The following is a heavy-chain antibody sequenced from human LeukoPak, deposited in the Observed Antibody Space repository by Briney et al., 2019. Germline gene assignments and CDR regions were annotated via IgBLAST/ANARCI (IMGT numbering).Heavy chain of an antibody. D-gene: IGHD3-22*01. J-gene: IGHJ4*01. CDR3: ATYDSSGFYFYTHGY. CDR1: GFTFSDHY. Sequence: GGSLRLSCAASGFTFSDHYMDWVRQAPGKGLEWVSGISGRGGDTYYADSVKGRFTISRDNSKNTLYLQMNSLRAEDTALYYCATYDSSGFYFYTHGYWGQGTLVTVCS. V-gene: IGHV3-23*01. CDR2: ISGRGGDT.